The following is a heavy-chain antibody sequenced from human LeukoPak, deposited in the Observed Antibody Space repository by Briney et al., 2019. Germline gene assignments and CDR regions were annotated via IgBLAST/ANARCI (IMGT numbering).Heavy chain of an antibody. Sequence: PGGSLRLSCAASGFTFSSYEMNWVRQAPGKGLEWVSYNSSRGSTIYYAASVKGRFTTSRDNAKNSLYLQMNTLRAEHTAVYYCAALGITMIGGVWGKGTTVTISS. D-gene: IGHD3-10*02. CDR2: NSSRGSTI. CDR1: GFTFSSYE. V-gene: IGHV3-48*03. CDR3: AALGITMIGGV. J-gene: IGHJ6*04.